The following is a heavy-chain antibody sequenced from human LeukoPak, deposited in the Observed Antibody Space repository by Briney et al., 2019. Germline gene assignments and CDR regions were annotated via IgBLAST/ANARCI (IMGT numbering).Heavy chain of an antibody. CDR3: ARDPPIDYDILTGYYSFDY. CDR1: GFTFSDYY. J-gene: IGHJ4*02. D-gene: IGHD3-9*01. V-gene: IGHV3-11*01. CDR2: ISSSGSTI. Sequence: GGSLRLSCAAYGFTFSDYYMSWIRQAPGKGMEWVSYISSSGSTIYYADSVKGRFTISRDNAKNSLYLQMNSLRAEDTAVYYCARDPPIDYDILTGYYSFDYWGQGTLVTVSS.